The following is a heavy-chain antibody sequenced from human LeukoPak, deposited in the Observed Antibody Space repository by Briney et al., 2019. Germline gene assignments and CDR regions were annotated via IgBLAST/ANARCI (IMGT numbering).Heavy chain of an antibody. V-gene: IGHV4-30-4*08. CDR2: IYYSGST. Sequence: SQTLSLTCTVSGGSISSGDYYWSWIRQPPGKGLEWIGYIYYSGSTYYSPSLNSRVTISVDTYKNQFSLKLSSVTAADTAVYYCARVQQRAYFDYWRQGTLVTVCS. J-gene: IGHJ4*02. CDR1: GGSISSGDYY. CDR3: ARVQQRAYFDY. D-gene: IGHD5-18*01.